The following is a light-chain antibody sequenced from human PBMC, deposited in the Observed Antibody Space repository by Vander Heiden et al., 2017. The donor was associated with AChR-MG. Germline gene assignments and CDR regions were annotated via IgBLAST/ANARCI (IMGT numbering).Light chain of an antibody. CDR1: ETSTNY. CDR2: ATS. CDR3: QQSYSGRT. J-gene: IGKJ1*01. V-gene: IGKV1-39*01. Sequence: LQITPSPSSPSAPVGDGVTITCRASETSTNYLNWYQQKPGIARKLLIYATSSLPSRAPSRCSSSGFGTDFTITISSLQPEDFATYYCQQSYSGRTFGQGTKVEIK.